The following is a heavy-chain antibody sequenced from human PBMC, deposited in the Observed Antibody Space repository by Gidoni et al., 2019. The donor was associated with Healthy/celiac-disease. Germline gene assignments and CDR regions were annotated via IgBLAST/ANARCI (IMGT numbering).Heavy chain of an antibody. Sequence: EVQLVESGGGLVQPGGSLRLSCAASGFTFSSYSMIWVRQAPGKGLEWVSYISSSSSTIYYADSVKGRFTISRDNAKNSLYLQMNSLRDEDTAVYYCARYANTIFGVVTLPHNYYYGMDVWGQGTTVTVSS. J-gene: IGHJ6*02. V-gene: IGHV3-48*02. CDR2: ISSSSSTI. CDR1: GFTFSSYS. CDR3: ARYANTIFGVVTLPHNYYYGMDV. D-gene: IGHD3-3*01.